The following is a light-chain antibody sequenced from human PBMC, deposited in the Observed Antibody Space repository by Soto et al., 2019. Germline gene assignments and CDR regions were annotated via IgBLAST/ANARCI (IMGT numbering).Light chain of an antibody. CDR2: ATS. CDR3: QMYNSAPLT. Sequence: DVQMTQSPSSLSAFVGDRVTITCLASQGIAPYLAWFQQKPGKVPKLLIYATSTLQSGVPSRFSGSGSGTDFNLPINGLQPEDVGTYYCQMYNSAPLTFGGGTKVEIK. J-gene: IGKJ4*01. V-gene: IGKV1-27*01. CDR1: QGIAPY.